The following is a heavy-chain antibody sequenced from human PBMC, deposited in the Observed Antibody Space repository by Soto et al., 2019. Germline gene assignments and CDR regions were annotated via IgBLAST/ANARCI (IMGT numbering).Heavy chain of an antibody. CDR3: ARGVVVPAAKLKSPVDY. D-gene: IGHD2-2*01. Sequence: GASVKVSCKASGYTFTSYGISWVRQAPGQGLEWMGWISAYNGNTNYAQKLQGRVTMTTDTSTSTAYMELSSLRSEDTAVYYCARGVVVPAAKLKSPVDYWGQGALVTVSS. CDR1: GYTFTSYG. J-gene: IGHJ4*02. CDR2: ISAYNGNT. V-gene: IGHV1-18*01.